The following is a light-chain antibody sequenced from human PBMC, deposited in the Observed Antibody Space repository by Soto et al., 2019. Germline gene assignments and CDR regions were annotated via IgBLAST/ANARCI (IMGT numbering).Light chain of an antibody. Sequence: QSVLPQPASVSGSPGQSITVSCTGTSSDVGGYDYVSWYQHHPGNAPKLMIYDVSYRPSGVSNRFSGSKSGNTASLTISWLQTEDEADYYCSSYTTSSTLVFGTGTKLTVL. V-gene: IGLV2-14*03. CDR2: DVS. CDR3: SSYTTSSTLV. CDR1: SSDVGGYDY. J-gene: IGLJ1*01.